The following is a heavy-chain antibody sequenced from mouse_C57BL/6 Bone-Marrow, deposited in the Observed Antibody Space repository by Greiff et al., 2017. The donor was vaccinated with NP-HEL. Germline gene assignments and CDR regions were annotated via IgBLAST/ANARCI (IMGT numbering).Heavy chain of an antibody. V-gene: IGHV1-64*01. J-gene: IGHJ2*01. Sequence: QVQLQQPGAELVKPGASVKLSCKASGYTFTSYWMHWVKQRPGQGLEWIGMIHPNSGSTNYNEKFKSKATLTVDKSSSTAYMQLSSLTSEDSAVYYCARWGVVASQWNYFDYWGQGTTLTVSS. CDR3: ARWGVVASQWNYFDY. CDR2: IHPNSGST. D-gene: IGHD1-1*01. CDR1: GYTFTSYW.